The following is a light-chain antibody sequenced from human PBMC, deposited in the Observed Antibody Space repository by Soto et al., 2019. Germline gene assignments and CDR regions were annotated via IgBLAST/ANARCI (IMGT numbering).Light chain of an antibody. CDR1: QGINRC. J-gene: IGKJ1*01. V-gene: IGKV1-5*03. CDR3: QQYSNLGT. Sequence: DIQMTQSPSTLSASVGDRVTITCRASQGINRCLAWFQQKPGKAPKLLIYGASTLETGVPSRFSGSGFGTEFTLTISSLQFDDLATYYCQQYSNLGTFGQGTKVEIK. CDR2: GAS.